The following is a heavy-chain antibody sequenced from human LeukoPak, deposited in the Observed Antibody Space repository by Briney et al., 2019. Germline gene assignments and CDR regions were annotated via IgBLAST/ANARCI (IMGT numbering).Heavy chain of an antibody. Sequence: GRSLRLSCAASGFTFDDYAMHWVRQAPGKGLEWVSGISWNSGSIGYADSVKGRFTISRDNVKNSLYLQMNSLRAEDTALYYCAKDTNPRIYSSGWYDYWGQGTLVTVSS. CDR3: AKDTNPRIYSSGWYDY. CDR2: ISWNSGSI. D-gene: IGHD6-19*01. J-gene: IGHJ4*02. CDR1: GFTFDDYA. V-gene: IGHV3-9*01.